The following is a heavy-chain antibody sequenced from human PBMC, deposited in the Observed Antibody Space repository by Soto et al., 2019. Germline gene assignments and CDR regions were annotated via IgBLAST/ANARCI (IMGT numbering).Heavy chain of an antibody. CDR1: GGSVTSKNW. Sequence: ETLSLTCAVSGGSVTSKNWWTWFRQPPGQGLEWIGEIYRTGSTNYNPSLKSRVTISLDKSENQFSLKVTSLTAADTAVYYCASRDPGTSVDYWGQGTLVTVSS. CDR3: ASRDPGTSVDY. CDR2: IYRTGST. J-gene: IGHJ4*02. V-gene: IGHV4-4*02. D-gene: IGHD1-7*01.